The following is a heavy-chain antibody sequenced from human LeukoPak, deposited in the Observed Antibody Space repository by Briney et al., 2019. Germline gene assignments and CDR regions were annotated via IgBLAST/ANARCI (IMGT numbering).Heavy chain of an antibody. CDR1: GGTFSSYA. Sequence: ASVKVSCKASGGTFSSYAISWVRQAPGQGLEWMGGIIPIFGTANYAQKFQGRVTITADESTSTAYMELSSLRSEDTAVYYCARAYYDRSGYNHAFDIWGQGTMVTVSS. J-gene: IGHJ3*02. D-gene: IGHD3-22*01. CDR3: ARAYYDRSGYNHAFDI. V-gene: IGHV1-69*13. CDR2: IIPIFGTA.